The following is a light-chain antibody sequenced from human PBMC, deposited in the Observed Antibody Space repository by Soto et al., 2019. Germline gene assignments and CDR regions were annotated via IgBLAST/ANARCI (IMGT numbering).Light chain of an antibody. CDR3: QQYGSSPIT. Sequence: EIVMTQSPATLSVSPGERATLSCRASQSVGSDLAWYQQKPGQAPRLVIHTTSIRATDIPDRFSGSGSGTDFTLTINRLEPEDFAVYYCQQYGSSPITFGQGTRLEIK. V-gene: IGKV3-20*01. J-gene: IGKJ5*01. CDR1: QSVGSD. CDR2: TTS.